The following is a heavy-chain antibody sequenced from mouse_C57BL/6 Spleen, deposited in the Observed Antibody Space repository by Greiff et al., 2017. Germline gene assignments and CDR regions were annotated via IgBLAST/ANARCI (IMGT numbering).Heavy chain of an antibody. V-gene: IGHV5-17*01. CDR2: ISRGSSTI. J-gene: IGHJ1*03. CDR1: GFTFSDYG. Sequence: EVQRVESGGGLVKPGGSLKLSCAASGFTFSDYGMHWVRQAPEKGLEWVAYISRGSSTIYYADTVKGRFTISRDNAKNTLFLQMTSLRSEDTAMYYCARPRDGYRYFDVWGTGTTVTVSS. CDR3: ARPRDGYRYFDV. D-gene: IGHD2-3*01.